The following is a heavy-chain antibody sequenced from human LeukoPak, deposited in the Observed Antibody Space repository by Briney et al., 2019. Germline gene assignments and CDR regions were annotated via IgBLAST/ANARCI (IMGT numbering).Heavy chain of an antibody. Sequence: SETLSLTCTVSGGSISSYYCSWIRQPAGKGLEWIGRIYTSGSTNYNPSLKSRVTMSVDTSKNQFSLKLSSVTAADTAVYYCARGLYCSSTSCYTSDAFDFWGQGTMVTVSS. CDR3: ARGLYCSSTSCYTSDAFDF. CDR1: GGSISSYY. CDR2: IYTSGST. J-gene: IGHJ3*01. V-gene: IGHV4-4*07. D-gene: IGHD2-2*02.